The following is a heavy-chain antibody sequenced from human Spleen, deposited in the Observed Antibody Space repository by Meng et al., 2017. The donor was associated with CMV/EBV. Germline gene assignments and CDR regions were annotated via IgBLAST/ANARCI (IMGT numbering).Heavy chain of an antibody. CDR3: ATAIVVVPALYYYYGMDV. Sequence: GGSLRLSCAASGFTFSSYSMNWVRQAPGKRLEWVSSISSSSSYIYYADSVKGRFTISRDNAKNSLYLQMNSLRAEDTAVYYCATAIVVVPALYYYYGMDVWGQGTTVTVSS. J-gene: IGHJ6*02. V-gene: IGHV3-21*01. CDR1: GFTFSSYS. D-gene: IGHD2-2*01. CDR2: ISSSSSYI.